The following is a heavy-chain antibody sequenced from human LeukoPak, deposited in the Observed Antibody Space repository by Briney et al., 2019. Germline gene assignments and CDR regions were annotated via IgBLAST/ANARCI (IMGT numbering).Heavy chain of an antibody. Sequence: QPGGSLRLSCSASGFIFSTYWMSWVRQAPGKGLEWVANIKQDGSEKHYVDSVKGRFTISRDNAKNSLYLQMNSLRVEDTAVYYCARTSGAGSTFDYWGQGTMVTVS. J-gene: IGHJ4*03. CDR2: IKQDGSEK. CDR3: ARTSGAGSTFDY. D-gene: IGHD1-1*01. CDR1: GFIFSTYW. V-gene: IGHV3-7*01.